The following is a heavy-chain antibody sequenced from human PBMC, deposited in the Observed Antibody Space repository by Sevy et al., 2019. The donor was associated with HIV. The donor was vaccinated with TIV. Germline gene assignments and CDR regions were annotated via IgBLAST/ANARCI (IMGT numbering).Heavy chain of an antibody. CDR3: ARDGGPDDAFDI. CDR2: INHSGST. Sequence: SETLSLTCAVYGGSFSGYYWSWIRRPPGKGLEWIGEINHSGSTNYNPSLKSRVTISVDTSKNQFSLKLSSVTAADTAVYYCARDGGPDDAFDIWGQGTMVTVSS. V-gene: IGHV4-34*01. J-gene: IGHJ3*02. D-gene: IGHD3-16*01. CDR1: GGSFSGYY.